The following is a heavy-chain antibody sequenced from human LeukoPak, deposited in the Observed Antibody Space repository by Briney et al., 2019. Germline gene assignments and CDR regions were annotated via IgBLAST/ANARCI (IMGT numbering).Heavy chain of an antibody. D-gene: IGHD3-10*01. CDR3: ASMVRGVITPYYFDY. CDR2: ISSSSSYI. Sequence: PGGSLRLSCAASGFTCSSYSMNWVRQAPGKGLEWVSSISSSSSYIYYADSVKGRFTISRDNAKNSLYLQMNSLRAEDTAVYYCASMVRGVITPYYFDYWGQGTLVTVSS. CDR1: GFTCSSYS. V-gene: IGHV3-21*01. J-gene: IGHJ4*02.